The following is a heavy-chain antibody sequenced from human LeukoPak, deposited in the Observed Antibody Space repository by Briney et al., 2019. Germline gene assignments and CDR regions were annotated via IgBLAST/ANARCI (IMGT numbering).Heavy chain of an antibody. CDR1: GFTFSSYA. V-gene: IGHV3-23*01. CDR2: ISGSGGST. CDR3: AKDLALEGDYDSSGN. J-gene: IGHJ4*02. Sequence: PGGSLRLSCAASGFTFSSYAMSWVRQAPGKGLEWVSAISGSGGSTYYADSVKGRFTISRDNSKNTLYLQMNSLRAEDTAVYYCAKDLALEGDYDSSGNWGQGTLVTVSS. D-gene: IGHD3-22*01.